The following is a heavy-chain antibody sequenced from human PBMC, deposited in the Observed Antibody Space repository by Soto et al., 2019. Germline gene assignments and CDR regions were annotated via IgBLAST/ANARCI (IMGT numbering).Heavy chain of an antibody. V-gene: IGHV1-18*01. J-gene: IGHJ6*02. CDR2: VSAYNGNT. D-gene: IGHD3-10*01. CDR3: ARRGTMVRGVREYYYYYGMDV. Sequence: ASVKVSCKASGYTFTSYGISWVRQAPGQGLEWMGWVSAYNGNTNYAQKLQGRVTMTTDTSTSTAYMELRSLRSDDTAVYYCARRGTMVRGVREYYYYYGMDVWGQGTTVTVSS. CDR1: GYTFTSYG.